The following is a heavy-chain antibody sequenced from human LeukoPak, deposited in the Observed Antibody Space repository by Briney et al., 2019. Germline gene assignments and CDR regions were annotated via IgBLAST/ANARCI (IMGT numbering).Heavy chain of an antibody. CDR2: IYYSGST. J-gene: IGHJ4*02. V-gene: IGHV4-30-4*07. D-gene: IGHD3-9*01. CDR3: ARVTGYTIEDYFDY. Sequence: SETLSLTCAVSGGSISSGGYSWSWIRQPPGKGLEWIGYIYYSGSTYYNPSLKSRVTISVDTSKNQFSLKLRSVTAADTAVYYCARVTGYTIEDYFDYWGQGTLVTVSS. CDR1: GGSISSGGYS.